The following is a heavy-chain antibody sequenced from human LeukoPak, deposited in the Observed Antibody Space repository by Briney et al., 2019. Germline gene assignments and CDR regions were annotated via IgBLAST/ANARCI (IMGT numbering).Heavy chain of an antibody. CDR3: ARHRSKWLQSSFDY. V-gene: IGHV4-59*05. CDR2: IFYSGNT. J-gene: IGHJ4*02. D-gene: IGHD5-24*01. CDR1: GGSISSYY. Sequence: SETLSLTCTVSGGSISSYYWSWIRQPPGKGLEWIGSIFYSGNTYDNPSLKSRVTISVDTSKNQFSLKLNSVTAADTAVYYCARHRSKWLQSSFDYWGQGTLVTVSS.